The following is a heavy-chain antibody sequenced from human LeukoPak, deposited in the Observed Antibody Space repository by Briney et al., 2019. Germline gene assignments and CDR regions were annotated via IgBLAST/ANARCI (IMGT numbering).Heavy chain of an antibody. V-gene: IGHV4-61*01. CDR3: ARLALVTIAPGDY. D-gene: IGHD6-13*01. CDR2: IYYSGST. J-gene: IGHJ4*02. Sequence: PSETLSLTCTVSGGSVSSGSYYWSWIRQPPGKGLEWIGYIYYSGSTNYNPSLKSRVTISVDTSKNQFSLKLNSVTAADTAVYYCARLALVTIAPGDYWGQGTLVTVSS. CDR1: GGSVSSGSYY.